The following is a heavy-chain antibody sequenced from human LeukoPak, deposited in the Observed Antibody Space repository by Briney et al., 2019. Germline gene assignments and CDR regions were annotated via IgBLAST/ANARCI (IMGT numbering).Heavy chain of an antibody. CDR2: IYHSGST. CDR3: ARSIGGSYVDPGY. Sequence: SETLSLTCAFSGYSISSGYYWGWIRQPPGKGLEWIGSIYHSGSTYYNPSLKSRVTISVDTSKNQFSLKLSSVTAADTAVYYCARSIGGSYVDPGYWGQGTLVTVSS. D-gene: IGHD1-26*01. V-gene: IGHV4-38-2*01. CDR1: GYSISSGYY. J-gene: IGHJ4*02.